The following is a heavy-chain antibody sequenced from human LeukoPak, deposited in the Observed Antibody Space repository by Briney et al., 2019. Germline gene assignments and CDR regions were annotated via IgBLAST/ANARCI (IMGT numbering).Heavy chain of an antibody. CDR2: IYYSGST. D-gene: IGHD5-18*01. CDR1: GGSISSYY. V-gene: IGHV4-59*01. J-gene: IGHJ4*02. CDR3: ARLGYSSGSVDY. Sequence: PSETLSLTCTVSGGSISSYYWSWIRQPPGKGLEWIGYIYYSGSTNYNPSLKSRVTISVDTSKNQFSLKLSSVTAADTAVYYCARLGYSSGSVDYSGQGTLVTVSS.